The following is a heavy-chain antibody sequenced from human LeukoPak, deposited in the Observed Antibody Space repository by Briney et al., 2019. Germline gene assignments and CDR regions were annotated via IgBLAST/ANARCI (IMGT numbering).Heavy chain of an antibody. CDR3: AKDLIVGATKGNWFDP. D-gene: IGHD1-26*01. V-gene: IGHV3-23*01. CDR1: GFTFSSYA. CDR2: ISGSGGST. J-gene: IGHJ5*02. Sequence: GGSLRLSCAASGFTFSSYAMSWVRQALGKGLEWVSAISGSGGSTYYADSVKGRFTISRDNSKNTLYLQMNSLRAEDTAVYYCAKDLIVGATKGNWFDPWGQGTLVTVSS.